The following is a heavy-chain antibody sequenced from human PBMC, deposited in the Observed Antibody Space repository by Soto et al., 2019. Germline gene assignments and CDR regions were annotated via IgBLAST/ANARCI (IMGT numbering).Heavy chain of an antibody. CDR3: AHGSGWLSDS. D-gene: IGHD6-19*01. Sequence: QITLKESDPTLVKPTQTLTLTFTFSGFSLDSPAVGVNWIRQPPGKALEWLGVIYWDDDKQYNPSLKSRLTITRDTSKNQVVLTMTNMDPVDTATYYCAHGSGWLSDSWCQGTLVTVSS. V-gene: IGHV2-5*02. CDR1: GFSLDSPAVG. J-gene: IGHJ4*02. CDR2: IYWDDDK.